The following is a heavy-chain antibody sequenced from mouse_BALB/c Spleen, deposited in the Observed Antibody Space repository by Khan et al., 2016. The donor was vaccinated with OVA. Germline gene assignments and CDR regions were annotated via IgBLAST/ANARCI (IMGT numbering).Heavy chain of an antibody. CDR1: GYSFTTYY. J-gene: IGHJ3*01. V-gene: IGHV1-31*01. Sequence: VQLQQSGPELMKPGTSVNISCKASGYSFTTYYIHWVKQSHGKSLEWIGYIDPFNGNTNYNQKFKGKATLTVDKSSSTAYMHLSSLTAEDSAVYYCKRLRLENWFAYWGQGTLVTVSA. CDR2: IDPFNGNT. D-gene: IGHD2-13*01. CDR3: KRLRLENWFAY.